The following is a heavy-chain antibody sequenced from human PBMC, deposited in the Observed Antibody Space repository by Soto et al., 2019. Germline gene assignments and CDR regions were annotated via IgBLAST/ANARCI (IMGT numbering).Heavy chain of an antibody. Sequence: QVQLVQSGAEVKKPGASVKFSCKASGYTFTNFGISWVRQAPGQGLDWMGWISAYNGNTNYAHKYQGRVTMTTDTTTSTAYMEVRSLRFDCTAVYYGARGGTPIDSWGQGTLFPVSS. CDR3: ARGGTPIDS. CDR2: ISAYNGNT. CDR1: GYTFTNFG. J-gene: IGHJ4*02. V-gene: IGHV1-18*01. D-gene: IGHD3-16*01.